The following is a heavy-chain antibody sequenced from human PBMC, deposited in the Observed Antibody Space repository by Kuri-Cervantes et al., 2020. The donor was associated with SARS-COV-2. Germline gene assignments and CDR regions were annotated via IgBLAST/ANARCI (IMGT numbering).Heavy chain of an antibody. J-gene: IGHJ3*02. CDR3: ARSEYYDFWSGRNDGFDI. CDR2: FDPEDGET. CDR1: GYTLTELS. V-gene: IGHV1-24*01. D-gene: IGHD3-3*01. Sequence: ASVKVSCKVSGYTLTELSMHWVRQAPGKGLEWMGGFDPEDGETIYAQKFQGRVTMTRDTSTSTVYMELSSLRSEDTAVYYCARSEYYDFWSGRNDGFDIWGQGTMVTVSS.